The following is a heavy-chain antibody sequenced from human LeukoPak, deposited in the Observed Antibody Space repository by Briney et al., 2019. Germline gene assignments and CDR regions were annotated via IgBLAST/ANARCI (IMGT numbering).Heavy chain of an antibody. Sequence: GASVKVSCKTAGCTFTSYGISWVRQAPGQGLEWVGWISGYNGNTKYAQKFRGRLTMTTDTSTTTAYMELRSLRSDDTAVYYCAKDRSSSAREDWGQGTLVTVSS. J-gene: IGHJ4*02. CDR2: ISGYNGNT. CDR1: GCTFTSYG. V-gene: IGHV1-18*01. D-gene: IGHD6-13*01. CDR3: AKDRSSSARED.